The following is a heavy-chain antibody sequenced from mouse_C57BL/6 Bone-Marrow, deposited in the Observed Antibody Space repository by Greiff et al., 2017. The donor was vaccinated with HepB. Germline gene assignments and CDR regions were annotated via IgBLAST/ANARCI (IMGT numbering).Heavy chain of an antibody. J-gene: IGHJ4*01. V-gene: IGHV1-18*01. Sequence: EVQLQQSGPELVKPGASVKIPCKASGYTFTDYNMDWVKQSHGKSLEWIGDINPNNGGTTYNQKFKAKATLTVDKSSSTAYMELRSLTSEDTAVYYCARHGSSYDYAMDYWGQGTSVTVSS. CDR2: INPNNGGT. CDR3: ARHGSSYDYAMDY. CDR1: GYTFTDYN. D-gene: IGHD1-1*01.